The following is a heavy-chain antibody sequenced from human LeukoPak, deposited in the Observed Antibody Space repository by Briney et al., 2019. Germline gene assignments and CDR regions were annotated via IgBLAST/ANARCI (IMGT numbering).Heavy chain of an antibody. CDR3: ARAQNYYDSSGYWVDWFDP. CDR2: IYYSGST. V-gene: IGHV4-59*01. D-gene: IGHD3-22*01. Sequence: SETLSLTCTVSGGSISSYYWSWIRQPPGKGLEWIGYIYYSGSTNYNPSLKSRVTISVDTSKNQFSLKLSSVTAADTAVYYCARAQNYYDSSGYWVDWFDPWGQGTLVTVSS. CDR1: GGSISSYY. J-gene: IGHJ5*02.